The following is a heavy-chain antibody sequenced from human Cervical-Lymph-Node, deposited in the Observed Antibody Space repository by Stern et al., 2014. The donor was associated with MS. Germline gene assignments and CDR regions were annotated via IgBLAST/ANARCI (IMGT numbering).Heavy chain of an antibody. J-gene: IGHJ5*02. CDR1: GYTFTSLG. D-gene: IGHD5-24*01. CDR2: ISAYNGNT. Sequence: QVQLVQSGAEVKKPGASVKVSCKASGYTFTSLGISWVRQAPGQGIEWMGWISAYNGNTSYSKRLQGRLNLTTDKSTMTAYMELRSLTSDDTAVYFCASGSLEGFDPWGQGTLVTVSS. V-gene: IGHV1-18*01. CDR3: ASGSLEGFDP.